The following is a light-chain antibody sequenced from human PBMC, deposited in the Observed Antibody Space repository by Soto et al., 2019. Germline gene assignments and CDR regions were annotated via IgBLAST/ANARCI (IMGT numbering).Light chain of an antibody. J-gene: IGKJ4*01. CDR2: NAS. CDR1: QSVGSY. CDR3: QQRSNWPPLT. Sequence: EIVVTQSPATLSLSPGERATLSCRTSQSVGSYFAWYQKKPGQAPRLLIYNASNRATGIPARFSGSGSGRDSTLTISSLEPEDFAVYYCQQRSNWPPLTFGGGTKVEIK. V-gene: IGKV3-11*02.